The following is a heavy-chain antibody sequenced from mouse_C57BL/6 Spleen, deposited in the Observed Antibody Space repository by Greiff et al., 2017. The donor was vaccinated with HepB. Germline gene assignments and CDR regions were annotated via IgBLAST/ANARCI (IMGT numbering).Heavy chain of an antibody. CDR1: GYSITSGYY. D-gene: IGHD2-1*01. V-gene: IGHV3-6*01. J-gene: IGHJ2*01. CDR3: ARVYGNYVFDY. CDR2: ISYDGSN. Sequence: EVQVVESGPGLVKPSQSLSLTCSVTGYSITSGYYWNWIRQFPGNKLEWMGYISYDGSNNYNPSLKNRISITRDTSKNQFFLKLNSVTTEDTATYYCARVYGNYVFDYWGQGTTLTVSS.